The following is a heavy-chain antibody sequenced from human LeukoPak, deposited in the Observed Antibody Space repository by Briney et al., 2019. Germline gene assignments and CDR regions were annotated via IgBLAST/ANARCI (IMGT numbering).Heavy chain of an antibody. D-gene: IGHD6-13*01. CDR2: INHSGST. J-gene: IGHJ4*02. V-gene: IGHV4-34*01. CDR1: GGSFSGYY. Sequence: KPSETLSLTCAVYGGSFSGYYWSWIRQPPGKGLEWIGEINHSGSTNYNPSLKSRVTTSVDTSKNQFSLKLSSVTAADTAVYYCLAAGFDYWGQGTLVTVSS. CDR3: LAAGFDY.